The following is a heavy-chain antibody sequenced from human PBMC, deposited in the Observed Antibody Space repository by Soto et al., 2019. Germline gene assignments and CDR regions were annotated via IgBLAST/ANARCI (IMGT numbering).Heavy chain of an antibody. CDR1: GFTFSDHY. V-gene: IGHV3-11*06. CDR3: VRSGDNYNLLDY. D-gene: IGHD1-1*01. Sequence: GGSLRLSCAASGFTFSDHYMSWIRQAPGKGLEWIGYSSNSGSFTRYADSVKGLFSISRDNAKNSLYLQINSLRGDDTAIYYCVRSGDNYNLLDYWGQGTPVTVSS. J-gene: IGHJ4*02. CDR2: SSNSGSFT.